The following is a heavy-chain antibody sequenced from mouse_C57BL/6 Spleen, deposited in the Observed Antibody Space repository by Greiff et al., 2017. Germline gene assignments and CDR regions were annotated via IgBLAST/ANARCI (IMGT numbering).Heavy chain of an antibody. D-gene: IGHD1-1*01. CDR3: ARPCYGSVRYFDV. V-gene: IGHV1-61*01. CDR2: IYPSDSET. J-gene: IGHJ1*03. CDR1: GYTFTSYW. Sequence: QVQLQQPGAELVRPGSSVKLSCKASGYTFTSYWMDWVKQRPGQGLEWIGNIYPSDSETHYNQKFKDKATLTVDKSSSTAYMQLSSLTSEDSAVYDCARPCYGSVRYFDVWGTGTTVTVSS.